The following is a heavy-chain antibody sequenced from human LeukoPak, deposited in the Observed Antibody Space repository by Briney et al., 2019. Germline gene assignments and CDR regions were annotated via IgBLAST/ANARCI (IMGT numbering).Heavy chain of an antibody. CDR1: GGTFSSYV. CDR2: IIPIFGTA. V-gene: IGHV1-69*06. D-gene: IGHD6-6*01. J-gene: IGHJ6*03. CDR3: ARGRSSSSPFGVYYYYMDV. Sequence: SVKVSCKAPGGTFSSYVISWVRQAPGQGLEWMGGIIPIFGTANYAQKFQGRVTITADKSTSTAYMELSSLRSEDTAVYYCARGRSSSSPFGVYYYYMDVWGKGTTVTVSS.